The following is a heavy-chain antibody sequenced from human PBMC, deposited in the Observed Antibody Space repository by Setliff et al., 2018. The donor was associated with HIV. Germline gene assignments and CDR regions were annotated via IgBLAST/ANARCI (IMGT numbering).Heavy chain of an antibody. CDR2: IRRETSGGTR. Sequence: GGSLRLSCAASGFTFKYAWISWVRQAPGKGLEWVGRIRRETSGGTRDYAAPVKGRFTVSRDDSTNSVFLQMSSRKIEDTAVYYCASSSERGDFDYWGQGTLVTVSS. CDR1: GFTFKYAW. D-gene: IGHD6-6*01. V-gene: IGHV3-15*01. J-gene: IGHJ4*02. CDR3: ASSSERGDFDY.